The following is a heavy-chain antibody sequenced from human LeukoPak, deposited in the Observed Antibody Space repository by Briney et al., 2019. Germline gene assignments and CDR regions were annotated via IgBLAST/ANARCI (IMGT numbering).Heavy chain of an antibody. J-gene: IGHJ4*02. CDR1: GYTFTSYW. Sequence: GESLKISCKGSGYTFTSYWIAWVRQMAGQGLEWMGIIYPGDSDPKYSPSFQGQVTISADKSINTAYLQWNSLKASDTALYYCARGARYDTRGYYDNWGQGTLVTVSS. V-gene: IGHV5-51*01. CDR2: IYPGDSDP. D-gene: IGHD3-22*01. CDR3: ARGARYDTRGYYDN.